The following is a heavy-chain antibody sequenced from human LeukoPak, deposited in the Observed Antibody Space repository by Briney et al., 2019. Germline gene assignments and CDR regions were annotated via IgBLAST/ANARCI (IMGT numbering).Heavy chain of an antibody. CDR3: ARGPDWFDP. Sequence: SETLSLTCAVYGGSFSGYYWSWIRQPPGKGLEWIGEINHSGSTNYNPSLKSRVTISVDTSKNQFSLKLSSVTAADTAVYYCARGPDWFDPWGQGTLVTVSS. J-gene: IGHJ5*02. V-gene: IGHV4-34*01. CDR2: INHSGST. CDR1: GGSFSGYY.